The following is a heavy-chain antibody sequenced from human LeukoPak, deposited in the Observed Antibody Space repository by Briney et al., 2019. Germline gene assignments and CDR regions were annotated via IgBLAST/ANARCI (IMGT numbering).Heavy chain of an antibody. V-gene: IGHV3-74*01. CDR3: VVGGSPGY. CDR2: ISTDGYTT. Sequence: GGSLRLSCAASGFTVSSNYMSWVRQAPRKGLVWVSRISTDGYTTDYADFVQGRFTASRDNTKNTWSLEMNSLRAEDTAVYYCVVGGSPGYWGQGTLVTVSS. D-gene: IGHD2-15*01. CDR1: GFTVSSNY. J-gene: IGHJ4*02.